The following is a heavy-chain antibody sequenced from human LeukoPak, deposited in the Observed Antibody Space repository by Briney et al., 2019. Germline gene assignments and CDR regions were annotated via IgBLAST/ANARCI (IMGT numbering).Heavy chain of an antibody. CDR3: ARDHLFKYYYDSSGYYFYY. J-gene: IGHJ4*02. CDR2: ISSFGSTI. D-gene: IGHD3-22*01. CDR1: GFTFSSYS. V-gene: IGHV3-48*01. Sequence: GGSLRLSCAPSGFTFSSYSIHWVRQPPGKGLEWVSYISSFGSTIHHADSVKGRFTISRDNDKNSLYLQMNSLRAEDTAVYYCARDHLFKYYYDSSGYYFYYWGQGTLVTVSS.